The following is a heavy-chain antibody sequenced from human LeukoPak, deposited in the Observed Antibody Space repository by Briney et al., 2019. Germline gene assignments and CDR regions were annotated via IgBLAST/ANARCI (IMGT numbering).Heavy chain of an antibody. CDR2: IRYDGSNK. CDR3: AREDTGMASY. CDR1: GFTFSSYG. J-gene: IGHJ4*02. Sequence: PGGSLRLSCAASGFTFSSYGMHWVRQAPGKGLEWVAFIRYDGSNKYYADSVKGRFTISRDNSKNTLYLQMSSLRVEDTAVYYCAREDTGMASYWGQGTLVTVSS. D-gene: IGHD5-18*01. V-gene: IGHV3-30*02.